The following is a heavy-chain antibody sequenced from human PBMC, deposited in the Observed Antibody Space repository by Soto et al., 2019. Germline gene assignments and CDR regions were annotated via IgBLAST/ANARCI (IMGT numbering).Heavy chain of an antibody. CDR3: ARGTYDRAYYFDY. V-gene: IGHV4-59*01. D-gene: IGHD3-22*01. CDR1: GGSISSYY. Sequence: SETLSVTCTVAGGSISSYYWSWIRQPPGKGLEWIGYIYYSGSTNYNPSLKSRVTISVDTSKNQFSLKLSSVTAADTAVYYCARGTYDRAYYFDYWGQGTLVTVSS. J-gene: IGHJ4*02. CDR2: IYYSGST.